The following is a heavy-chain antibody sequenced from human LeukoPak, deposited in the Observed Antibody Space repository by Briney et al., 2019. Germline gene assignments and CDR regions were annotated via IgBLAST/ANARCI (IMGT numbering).Heavy chain of an antibody. CDR1: GGSFSGYY. CDR3: ASTRRAVAGPKSIDY. D-gene: IGHD6-19*01. V-gene: IGHV4-34*01. J-gene: IGHJ4*02. Sequence: SETLSLTCAVYGGSFSGYYWSWIRQPPGKGLEWIGEINHSGSTNYNPSLKSRVNISVDTSKNQFSLKLSSVTAADTAVYYCASTRRAVAGPKSIDYWGQGTLVTVSS. CDR2: INHSGST.